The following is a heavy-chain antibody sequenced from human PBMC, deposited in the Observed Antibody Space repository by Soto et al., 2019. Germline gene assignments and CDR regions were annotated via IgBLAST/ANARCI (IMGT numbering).Heavy chain of an antibody. CDR1: GDSISSYY. Sequence: LETLSLTCTVSGDSISSYYWSWIRQPPGKGLEWIGYIYYIGSTNYNPSLKSRVTISVDTSKNQFSLKLSSVIAADTAVYYCARHTMVRGVFLGNWFDPWGQGALVTVTP. J-gene: IGHJ5*02. D-gene: IGHD3-10*01. V-gene: IGHV4-59*08. CDR2: IYYIGST. CDR3: ARHTMVRGVFLGNWFDP.